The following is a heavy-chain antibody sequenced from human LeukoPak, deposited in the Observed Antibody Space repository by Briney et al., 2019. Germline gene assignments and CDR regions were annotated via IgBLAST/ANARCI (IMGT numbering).Heavy chain of an antibody. CDR3: ARGSGWYAY. CDR1: GGSISGYY. CDR2: TYYSGNT. V-gene: IGHV4-59*01. Sequence: SETLSLTCTVSGGSISGYYWSWVRQPSGKGLEWIGDTYYSGNTNYNPSLKSRVTMSVDTSKNQFSLNLSSATAADTAVYYCARGSGWYAYWGQGTLVTVSS. J-gene: IGHJ4*02. D-gene: IGHD6-19*01.